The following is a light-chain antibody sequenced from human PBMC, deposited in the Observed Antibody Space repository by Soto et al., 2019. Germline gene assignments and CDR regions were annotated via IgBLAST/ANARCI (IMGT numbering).Light chain of an antibody. CDR2: DVS. J-gene: IGLJ1*01. Sequence: QSALTQPASVSGSPGQSITISCTGTSSDVGGYNYVSWYQQHPGKAPKLMIYDVSNRPSDISNRFSGSKSGNTASLTISGLQAEDEADYYCSSFTTSSTYVFGTGTKVTVL. CDR1: SSDVGGYNY. CDR3: SSFTTSSTYV. V-gene: IGLV2-14*01.